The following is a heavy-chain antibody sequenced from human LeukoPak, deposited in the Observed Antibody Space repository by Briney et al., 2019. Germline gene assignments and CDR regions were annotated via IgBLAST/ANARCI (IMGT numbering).Heavy chain of an antibody. D-gene: IGHD6-19*01. V-gene: IGHV1-46*01. Sequence: ASVKVSCRASGYTFTSYYMHWVRQAPGQGLEWMGIINPSGGSTSYAQKFQGRVTMTRDTSTSTVYMELSSLRSEDTAVYYCARDYSSGWPFDYWGQGTLVTVSS. J-gene: IGHJ4*02. CDR1: GYTFTSYY. CDR2: INPSGGST. CDR3: ARDYSSGWPFDY.